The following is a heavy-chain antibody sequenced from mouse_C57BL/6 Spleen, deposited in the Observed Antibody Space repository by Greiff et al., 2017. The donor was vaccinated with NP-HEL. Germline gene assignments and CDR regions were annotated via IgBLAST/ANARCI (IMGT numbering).Heavy chain of an antibody. Sequence: EVKLQESGAELVRPGASVKLSCTASGFNIKDDYMHWVKQRPEQGLEWIGWIDPENGDTEYASKFQGKATITADTSSNTAYLQLSSLTSENTAVYSCTTLSDGYYTYYAMDYWGQGTSVTVSS. CDR3: TTLSDGYYTYYAMDY. J-gene: IGHJ4*01. D-gene: IGHD2-3*01. CDR1: GFNIKDDY. CDR2: IDPENGDT. V-gene: IGHV14-4*01.